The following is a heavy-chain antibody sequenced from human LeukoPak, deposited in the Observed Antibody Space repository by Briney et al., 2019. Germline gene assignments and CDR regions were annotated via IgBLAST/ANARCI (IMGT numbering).Heavy chain of an antibody. D-gene: IGHD1-26*01. Sequence: SETLSLTCAVYGGSFSGYYWSRIRQPPGKGLEWIGEINHSGSTNYNPSLKSRVTISVDTSKNQFSLKLSSVTAADTAVYYCARGLSGGGATPWNDYWGQGTLVTVSS. CDR2: INHSGST. CDR3: ARGLSGGGATPWNDY. V-gene: IGHV4-34*01. CDR1: GGSFSGYY. J-gene: IGHJ4*02.